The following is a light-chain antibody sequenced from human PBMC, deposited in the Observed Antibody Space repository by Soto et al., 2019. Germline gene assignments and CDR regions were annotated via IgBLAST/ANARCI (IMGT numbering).Light chain of an antibody. CDR2: EVS. V-gene: IGLV2-23*02. Sequence: QSALTQPASVSGSPGQSITISCTGTSSDVGTYDLVSWYQQHPGKAPKLMIYEVSKRPLGVSNRFSGSKSGYTASLTIYGLQAEDVGDYYCCSYADTSTLFVFGSGTKVTVL. J-gene: IGLJ1*01. CDR1: SSDVGTYDL. CDR3: CSYADTSTLFV.